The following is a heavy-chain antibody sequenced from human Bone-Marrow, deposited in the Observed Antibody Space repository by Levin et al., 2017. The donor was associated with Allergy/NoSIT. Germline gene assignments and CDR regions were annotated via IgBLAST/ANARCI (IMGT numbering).Heavy chain of an antibody. CDR3: ARRMPAISYYFDF. V-gene: IGHV3-23*01. Sequence: GGSLRLSCAASGFTFSDYAMSWVRQAPGKGLEWVSTFSGSSATTYYADSVKGRFTISRDNSQNTLYLQMNSLGVEDTAIYFCARRMPAISYYFDFWGQGTLVTVSS. CDR2: FSGSSATT. J-gene: IGHJ4*02. CDR1: GFTFSDYA. D-gene: IGHD2-15*01.